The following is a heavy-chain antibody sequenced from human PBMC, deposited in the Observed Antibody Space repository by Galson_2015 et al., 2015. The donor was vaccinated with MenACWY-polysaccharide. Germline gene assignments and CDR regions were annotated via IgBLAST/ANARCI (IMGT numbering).Heavy chain of an antibody. J-gene: IGHJ3*02. CDR2: INPNSGGT. V-gene: IGHV1-2*06. CDR3: ARLLGYYGSGSYYRSDAFDI. Sequence: SVKVCCKASGYTFTGYYMHWVRQAPGQGLEWMGRINPNSGGTNYAQKFQGRVTMTRDTSISTAYMELSRLRSDDTAVYYCARLLGYYGSGSYYRSDAFDIWGQGTMVTVSS. CDR1: GYTFTGYY. D-gene: IGHD3-10*01.